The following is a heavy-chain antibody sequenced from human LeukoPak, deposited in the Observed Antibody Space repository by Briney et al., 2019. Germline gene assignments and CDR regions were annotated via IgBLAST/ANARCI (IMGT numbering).Heavy chain of an antibody. CDR3: AKQTGYSSGWYPDVFDY. Sequence: SETLSLTCTVSGGSISGFYWNWIRQPPGKGLEWIGYVYYSGNTNYNPSLKSRVTISVDKSKNQFSLKLSSVTAADTAVYYCAKQTGYSSGWYPDVFDYWGQGTLVTVSS. D-gene: IGHD6-19*01. J-gene: IGHJ4*02. CDR1: GGSISGFY. V-gene: IGHV4-59*08. CDR2: VYYSGNT.